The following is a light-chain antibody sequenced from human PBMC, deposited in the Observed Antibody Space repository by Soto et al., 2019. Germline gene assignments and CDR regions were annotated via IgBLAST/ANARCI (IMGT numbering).Light chain of an antibody. CDR2: DAS. Sequence: DIPMTQSPSTLSASVGDRVTITCRASQSISSWLAWYQHKPGKAPKLLISDASNLESGVPSRFSGSGSGTEFTLTISSLQPDDFAIYYCQQYHNYPRTFGQGTKVEIK. J-gene: IGKJ1*01. V-gene: IGKV1-5*01. CDR3: QQYHNYPRT. CDR1: QSISSW.